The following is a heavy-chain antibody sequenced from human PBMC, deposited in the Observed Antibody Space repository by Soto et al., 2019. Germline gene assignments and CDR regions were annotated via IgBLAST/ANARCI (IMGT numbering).Heavy chain of an antibody. J-gene: IGHJ5*02. CDR1: GDTFSKYE. D-gene: IGHD2-15*01. V-gene: IGHV1-8*01. CDR3: ARGRGGHCRGGKCNRWLDP. Sequence: QEQLVQSGAEVKKPGASVKVSCKAPGDTFSKYETLWVRQTSGQGLEWMGWMNPNTGDTVYSQRFQGRVTLSRDTTIRTAYMELISLRYEDTGVYYCARGRGGHCRGGKCNRWLDPWGQGTLVTVSS. CDR2: MNPNTGDT.